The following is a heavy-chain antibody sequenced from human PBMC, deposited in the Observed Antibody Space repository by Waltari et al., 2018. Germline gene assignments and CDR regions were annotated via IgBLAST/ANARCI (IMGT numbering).Heavy chain of an antibody. CDR3: ARDRGASGYDFDY. D-gene: IGHD5-12*01. Sequence: EVQLVESGGGLIQPGGSLRLSCAASGFNVFSNYMSWVRQAPGKGRGWVSAIYSGGGTTSYADSVKCRFTISRDDSRNIVYLQMNSLRADDTAVYYCARDRGASGYDFDYWGQGVLVTVSS. CDR1: GFNVFSNY. V-gene: IGHV3-53*01. CDR2: IYSGGGTT. J-gene: IGHJ4*02.